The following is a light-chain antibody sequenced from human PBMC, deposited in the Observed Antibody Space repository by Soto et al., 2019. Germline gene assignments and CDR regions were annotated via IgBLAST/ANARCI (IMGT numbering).Light chain of an antibody. CDR1: QSISDT. V-gene: IGKV3-15*01. Sequence: EIVMTQSPATLSVSPGGRATLSCRASQSISDTLAWYQQKPGQAPRLLIHGASTRATGFPARFSGSGSGTDFTLTISRLEPEDFAVYYCQQYGSSPWTFGQGTKVDIK. CDR3: QQYGSSPWT. J-gene: IGKJ1*01. CDR2: GAS.